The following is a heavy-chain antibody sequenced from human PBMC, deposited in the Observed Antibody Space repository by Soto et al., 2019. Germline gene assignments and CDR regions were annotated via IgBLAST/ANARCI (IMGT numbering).Heavy chain of an antibody. CDR2: INAGNGNT. Sequence: QVQLVQSGAEEKKPGASVKVSCKASGYTFTSYAMHWVRQAPGQRLEWMVWINAGNGNTKYSQKFQGRVTITRDTSASTAYMELSSLSSEDTAVYYCATDGAFYYDSSGYWPPTSRHDQNAFDIWGQGTMVTVSS. CDR3: ATDGAFYYDSSGYWPPTSRHDQNAFDI. V-gene: IGHV1-3*05. D-gene: IGHD3-22*01. J-gene: IGHJ3*02. CDR1: GYTFTSYA.